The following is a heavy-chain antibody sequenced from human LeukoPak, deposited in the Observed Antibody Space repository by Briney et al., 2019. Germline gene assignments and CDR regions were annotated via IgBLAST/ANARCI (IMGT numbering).Heavy chain of an antibody. CDR2: TSYDGGNE. J-gene: IGHJ5*02. CDR3: ARVTPGGAMLRGLIGNWFDP. V-gene: IGHV3-30*03. CDR1: GFTFNNFG. D-gene: IGHD3-10*01. Sequence: GRSLRLSCAASGFTFNNFGMHWVRQAPGKGLEWVAVTSYDGGNEYYADSVKGRFTISRDNSKNTLYLQMNSLRSEDTAVYYCARVTPGGAMLRGLIGNWFDPWGQGTLVTVSS.